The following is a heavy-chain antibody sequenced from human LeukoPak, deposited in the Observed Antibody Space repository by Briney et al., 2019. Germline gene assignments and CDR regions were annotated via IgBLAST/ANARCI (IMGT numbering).Heavy chain of an antibody. CDR3: ARVVYYSGRCFDY. J-gene: IGHJ4*02. D-gene: IGHD3-22*01. CDR1: GFTFSSYA. CDR2: IKQDGSEK. Sequence: PGGSLRLSCAASGFTFSSYAMHWVRQAPGKGLEWVANIKQDGSEKYYVDSVKGRFTISRDNAKNSLYLQMNSLRAEDTAVYYCARVVYYSGRCFDYWGQGTLVTVSS. V-gene: IGHV3-7*01.